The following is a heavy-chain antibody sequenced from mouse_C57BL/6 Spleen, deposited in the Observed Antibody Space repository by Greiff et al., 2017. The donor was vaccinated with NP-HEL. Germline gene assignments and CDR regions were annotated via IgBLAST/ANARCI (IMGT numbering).Heavy chain of an antibody. CDR2: IDPNSGGT. V-gene: IGHV1-72*01. CDR3: ARDYYGSSFDWYFDV. J-gene: IGHJ1*03. CDR1: GYTFTSYW. Sequence: VQLQQPGAELVKPGASVKLSCKASGYTFTSYWMHWVKQRPGRGLEWIGRIDPNSGGTKYNEKFKGKATLTVDKPSSTAYMQLSSLTSEDSAVYYCARDYYGSSFDWYFDVWGTGTTVTVSS. D-gene: IGHD1-1*01.